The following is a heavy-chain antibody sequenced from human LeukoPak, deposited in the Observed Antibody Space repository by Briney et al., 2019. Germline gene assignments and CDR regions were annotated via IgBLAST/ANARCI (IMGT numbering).Heavy chain of an antibody. CDR1: GFTFSDYY. CDR2: ISSSGSTI. V-gene: IGHV3-11*04. Sequence: NPGGSLRLSCAASGFTFSDYYMSWIRQAPGKGLEWVSYISSSGSTIYYADSVKGRFTISRDNAKNSLYLQMNSLRAEDTAVYYCARSRYDSSGYYGIIGNWGQGTLVTVSS. J-gene: IGHJ4*02. D-gene: IGHD3-22*01. CDR3: ARSRYDSSGYYGIIGN.